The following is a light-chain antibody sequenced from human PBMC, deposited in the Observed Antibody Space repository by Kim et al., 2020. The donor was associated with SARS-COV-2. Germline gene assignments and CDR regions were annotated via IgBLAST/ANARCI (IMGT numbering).Light chain of an antibody. V-gene: IGKV1-39*01. CDR2: GAS. J-gene: IGKJ2*01. Sequence: SASIGDRVAITCRASESIATYLNWYQQKPGRPPKLLIYGASSLQRGVPSRFSGSGSGTDFTLTISSLQPEDFATYFCQQTDATPHTFGQGTKLDI. CDR1: ESIATY. CDR3: QQTDATPHT.